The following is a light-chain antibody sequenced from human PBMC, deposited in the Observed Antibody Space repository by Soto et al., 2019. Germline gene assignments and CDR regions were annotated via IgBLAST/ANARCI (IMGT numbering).Light chain of an antibody. Sequence: ELVLTQSPATLSSFPGDRVTLSCRASQAVNTRLAWYQHKPGQAPRLLIYLASNRAAGVPARFSGSGSGTDFTLTISDVEPEDFAVYYCHQRQSWPRTFGQGTRLEIK. V-gene: IGKV3-11*01. CDR3: HQRQSWPRT. CDR1: QAVNTR. J-gene: IGKJ5*01. CDR2: LAS.